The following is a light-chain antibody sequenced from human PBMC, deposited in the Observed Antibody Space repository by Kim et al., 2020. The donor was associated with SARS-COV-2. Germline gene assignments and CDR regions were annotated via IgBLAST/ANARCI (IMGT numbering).Light chain of an antibody. J-gene: IGKJ1*01. V-gene: IGKV3-20*01. CDR3: QQYGGSPRT. CDR1: QSVTNNY. Sequence: PGERATLSCRASQSVTNNYLAWYQQKPGQAPRLLIYGASSRATGIPDRFSGSGSGTDFTLTISRLEPEDFAVYYCQQYGGSPRTFGQGTKVDIK. CDR2: GAS.